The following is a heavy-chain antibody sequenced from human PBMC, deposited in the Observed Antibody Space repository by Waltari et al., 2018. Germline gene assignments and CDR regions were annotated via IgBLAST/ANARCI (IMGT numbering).Heavy chain of an antibody. D-gene: IGHD3-10*01. CDR2: INPDGSQK. Sequence: EVQLVASGGGLVQPGGSLRLSCAASGFTFHTYWMKWIRQAPGKGLEWVANINPDGSQKFYVDSVKGRFTVSRDNAQNSLYQQMNNLRAEDTAVYYCTTLARGESGDYWGQGTLVTVSS. CDR3: TTLARGESGDY. V-gene: IGHV3-7*01. CDR1: GFTFHTYW. J-gene: IGHJ4*02.